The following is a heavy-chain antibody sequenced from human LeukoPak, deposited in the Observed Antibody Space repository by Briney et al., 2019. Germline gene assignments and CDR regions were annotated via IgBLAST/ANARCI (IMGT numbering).Heavy chain of an antibody. D-gene: IGHD6-13*01. V-gene: IGHV4-34*01. CDR2: INHSGST. Sequence: SETLSLTCAVYGGSFSGYYWSWIRQPPGKGLEWIGDINHSGSTNYNPSLKSRVTISVDTSKNQFSLKLSSVTSADTAVYYCARGCGSQDSSSWYVGRFYYYYYMDVWGKGTTVTVSS. J-gene: IGHJ6*03. CDR1: GGSFSGYY. CDR3: ARGCGSQDSSSWYVGRFYYYYYMDV.